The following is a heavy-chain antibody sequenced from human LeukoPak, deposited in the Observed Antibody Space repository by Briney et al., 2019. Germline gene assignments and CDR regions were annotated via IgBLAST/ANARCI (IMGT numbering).Heavy chain of an antibody. CDR1: GFTFSSYA. CDR2: ISGSGGST. J-gene: IGHJ6*02. V-gene: IGHV3-23*01. D-gene: IGHD6-6*01. CDR3: AKAKYSSLSGIYYGMDV. Sequence: GGSLRLSCAASGFTFSSYAMSWVRQAPGKGLEWVSTISGSGGSTYYADSVKGRFTISRDNSKNTLYLQMNSLRAEDTAVYYCAKAKYSSLSGIYYGMDVWGQGTTVTVSS.